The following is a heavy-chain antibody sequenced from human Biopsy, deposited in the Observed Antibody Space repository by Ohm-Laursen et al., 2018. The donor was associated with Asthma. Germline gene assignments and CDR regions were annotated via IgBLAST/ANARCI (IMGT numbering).Heavy chain of an antibody. Sequence: GASVKVSCKTSGYTFNGAGITWVRQAPGQGLEWMGWISVYNGNTKVAQKLQDRVTMITGTSTSTAYMELRSLRSDDTAVYFCARAVDYSHYYGIDVWGQGTTVTVS. CDR2: ISVYNGNT. CDR1: GYTFNGAG. J-gene: IGHJ6*02. D-gene: IGHD3-10*01. CDR3: ARAVDYSHYYGIDV. V-gene: IGHV1-18*01.